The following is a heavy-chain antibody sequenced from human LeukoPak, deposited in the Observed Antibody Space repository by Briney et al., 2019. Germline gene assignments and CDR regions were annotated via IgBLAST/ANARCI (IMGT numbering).Heavy chain of an antibody. D-gene: IGHD6-19*01. J-gene: IGHJ4*02. CDR1: GFTFDSYG. CDR2: IRYDGSNK. V-gene: IGHV3-30*02. Sequence: GGSLRLFCAPSGFTFDSYGMLWVRQAPGKGLEWVAFIRYDGSNKYYADSVKGRFTISRDNSKNTLYLQMNSLRPEDTAVYYCGRNGRGCRQHWGRGTLVTVSS. CDR3: GRNGRGCRQH.